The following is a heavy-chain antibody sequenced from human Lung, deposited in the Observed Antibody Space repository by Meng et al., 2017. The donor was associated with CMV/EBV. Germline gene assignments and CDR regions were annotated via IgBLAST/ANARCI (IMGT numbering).Heavy chain of an antibody. CDR2: TYYRSKWYH. Sequence: QAQLQQSGPGLWKPPQTLSLTCAISGDIVSSKSAAWHWIRQSPSRGLEWLGRTYYRSKWYHEYAVSVKSRITISPDTPKNQFSLQLNSMAPEDTAVYYCARGINGGCGDWGQGTLVTVSS. D-gene: IGHD4-23*01. CDR1: GDIVSSKSAA. J-gene: IGHJ4*02. CDR3: ARGINGGCGD. V-gene: IGHV6-1*02.